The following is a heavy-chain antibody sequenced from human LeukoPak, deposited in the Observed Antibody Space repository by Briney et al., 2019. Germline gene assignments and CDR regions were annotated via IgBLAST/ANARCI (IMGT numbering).Heavy chain of an antibody. V-gene: IGHV3-48*01. J-gene: IGHJ6*02. CDR2: ITGRSNTI. D-gene: IGHD2-2*01. CDR1: GFTFSSYS. CDR3: ASRYQGDNYGMVV. Sequence: GGSLRLSCSGSGFTFSSYSMNWVRQAPGQGPEWIAYITGRSNTIYYAESVKGRFTISRDNGKNSLYLQMNNVTVEDTAVYYCASRYQGDNYGMVVWGQGTTVTASS.